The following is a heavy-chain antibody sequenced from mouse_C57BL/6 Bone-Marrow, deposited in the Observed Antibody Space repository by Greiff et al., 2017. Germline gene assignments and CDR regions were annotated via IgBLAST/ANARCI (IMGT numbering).Heavy chain of an antibody. J-gene: IGHJ4*01. CDR1: GYAFTNYL. Sequence: QVQLQQSGAELVRPGTSVKVSCKASGYAFTNYLIEWVKQRPGQGLEWIGVINPGSGGTNYNEKFKGKATLTADKSSSTAYMQLSSLTSEDSAVYFCAREGDYGSSLGYAMDYWGQGTSVTVSS. CDR3: AREGDYGSSLGYAMDY. CDR2: INPGSGGT. D-gene: IGHD1-1*01. V-gene: IGHV1-54*01.